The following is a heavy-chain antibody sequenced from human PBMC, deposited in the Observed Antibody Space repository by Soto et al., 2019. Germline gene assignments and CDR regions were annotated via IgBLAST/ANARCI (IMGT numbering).Heavy chain of an antibody. J-gene: IGHJ4*02. CDR3: ARADGAYPNTRVVDC. D-gene: IGHD4-17*01. CDR1: GFTFSTYA. Sequence: QVQLVESGGGLVQPGRSLRLSCVASGFTFSTYALHWVRQAPGKGLEWVALISSDGSITFYADSVRGRFTISRDNSKNTLYLQMNSLRPEDTAVYYCARADGAYPNTRVVDCWGQGTLVTVSS. V-gene: IGHV3-30-3*01. CDR2: ISSDGSIT.